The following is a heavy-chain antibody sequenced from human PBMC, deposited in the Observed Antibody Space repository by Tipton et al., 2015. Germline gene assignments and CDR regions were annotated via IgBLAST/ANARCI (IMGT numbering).Heavy chain of an antibody. CDR3: ASNYDSSGGYFDY. V-gene: IGHV4-59*12. CDR1: GESFSKYY. CDR2: ISYSGTT. Sequence: TLSLTCAVSGESFSKYYWSWIRQSPGKGLEWIGYISYSGTTNFNPSLKSRVTISVDTSKNQFFLNLSSVTAADTAVYYCASNYDSSGGYFDYWGQGTLVTVSS. D-gene: IGHD3-22*01. J-gene: IGHJ4*02.